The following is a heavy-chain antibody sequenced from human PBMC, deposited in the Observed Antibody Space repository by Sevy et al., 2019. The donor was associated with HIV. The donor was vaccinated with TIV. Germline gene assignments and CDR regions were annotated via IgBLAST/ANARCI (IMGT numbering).Heavy chain of an antibody. D-gene: IGHD3-10*01. J-gene: IGHJ4*02. CDR2: IWYDGTVK. CDR3: ARDKVLPFMVTMVRGALSYYFDY. CDR1: GFTFSDYG. V-gene: IGHV3-33*01. Sequence: GGSLRLSCAASGFTFSDYGVHWVRQAPGKGPEWVAVIWYDGTVKNYGESVKGRFTISRDNSKNTLYLQMNNLRAEDTAVYYCARDKVLPFMVTMVRGALSYYFDYWGQGVQVTVSS.